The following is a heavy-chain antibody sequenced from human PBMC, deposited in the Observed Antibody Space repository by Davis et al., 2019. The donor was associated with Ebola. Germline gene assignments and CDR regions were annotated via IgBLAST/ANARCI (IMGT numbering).Heavy chain of an antibody. Sequence: SETLSLTCTVSGGSISSYYWSWIRQPPGKGLEWIGYIYYSGSTNYNPSLKSRVTISVDRSKNQFSLKLSSVTAADTAVYYCARLLAYYYDSSGYYRTYYFDYWGQGTLVTVSS. CDR3: ARLLAYYYDSSGYYRTYYFDY. V-gene: IGHV4-59*12. CDR2: IYYSGST. CDR1: GGSISSYY. J-gene: IGHJ4*02. D-gene: IGHD3-22*01.